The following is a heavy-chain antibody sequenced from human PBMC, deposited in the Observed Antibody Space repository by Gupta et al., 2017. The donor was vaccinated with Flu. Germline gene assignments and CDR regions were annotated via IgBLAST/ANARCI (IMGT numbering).Heavy chain of an antibody. CDR3: ARLNQNSFGPSLDY. CDR1: LSGYY. J-gene: IGHJ4*02. CDR2: VNHIGST. Sequence: LSGYYWSWIRQTPGKGLEWIGEVNHIGSTNYNPSLKSRVTISVDTSKNHLFLGQNSVTAADTAVYDCARLNQNSFGPSLDYWGQGARVTVSS. D-gene: IGHD3-3*01. V-gene: IGHV4-34*01.